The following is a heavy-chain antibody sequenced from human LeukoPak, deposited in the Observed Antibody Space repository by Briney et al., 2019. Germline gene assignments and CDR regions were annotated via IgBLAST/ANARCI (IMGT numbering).Heavy chain of an antibody. J-gene: IGHJ5*02. CDR2: INYSGST. CDR1: GGSFSGYY. D-gene: IGHD4-17*01. V-gene: IGHV4-34*01. Sequence: SETLSLTCAVYGGSFSGYYWSWIRQPPGKGLEWIGEINYSGSTNYNPSLKSRVTISVDTSKNQFSLKLSSVTAADTAVYYCARGTTVSPPNWFDPWGQGTLVTVSS. CDR3: ARGTTVSPPNWFDP.